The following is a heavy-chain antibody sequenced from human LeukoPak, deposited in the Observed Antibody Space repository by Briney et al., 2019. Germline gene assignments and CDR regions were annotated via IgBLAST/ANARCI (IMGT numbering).Heavy chain of an antibody. CDR2: IYYSGST. CDR3: ARYYDSSGYSN. D-gene: IGHD3-22*01. V-gene: IGHV4-59*08. CDR1: GGSISTYY. J-gene: IGHJ4*02. Sequence: SETLSPTCTVSGGSISTYYWSWIRQPPGKGLEWIGYIYYSGSTNYNPSLKSRVTISIDTSNNQFSLKLTSVTAADTAVYYCARYYDSSGYSNWGQGTLVTVSS.